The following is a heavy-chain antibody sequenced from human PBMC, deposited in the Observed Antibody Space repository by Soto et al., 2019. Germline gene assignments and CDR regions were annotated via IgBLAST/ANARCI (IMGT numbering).Heavy chain of an antibody. V-gene: IGHV3-30*18. CDR1: GFTFSSYA. J-gene: IGHJ4*02. Sequence: VQLLESGGGLVQPGGSLRLSCAASGFTFSSYARSWVRQAPGKGLEWVAVISYDGSNKYYADSVKGRFTISRDNSKNTLYLQMNSLRAEDTAVYYCAKDPGELPEYYFDYWGQGTLVTVSS. CDR3: AKDPGELPEYYFDY. D-gene: IGHD1-26*01. CDR2: ISYDGSNK.